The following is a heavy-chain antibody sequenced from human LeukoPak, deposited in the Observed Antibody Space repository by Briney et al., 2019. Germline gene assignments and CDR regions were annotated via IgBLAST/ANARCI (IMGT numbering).Heavy chain of an antibody. V-gene: IGHV3-7*03. CDR3: ARDSRYFDWFGD. CDR1: RFTFSNYW. J-gene: IGHJ4*02. D-gene: IGHD3-9*01. CDR2: INQDGSEK. Sequence: GGSLRLSCAASRFTFSNYWMNWFRQAPGKGLEWVANINQDGSEKNYVDSVKGRFTISRDNAENSLYLQMNSLGAEDTAVYYCARDSRYFDWFGDRGQGTLVTVSS.